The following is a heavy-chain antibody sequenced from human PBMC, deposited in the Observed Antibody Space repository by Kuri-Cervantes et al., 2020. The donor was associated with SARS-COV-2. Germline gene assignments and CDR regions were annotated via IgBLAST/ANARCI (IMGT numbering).Heavy chain of an antibody. D-gene: IGHD2-15*01. J-gene: IGHJ3*02. Sequence: ESLKISCTVSGGSISSSSYYWGWIRQPPGKGLEWIGSIYYSGSTYCNPSLKSRVTISVDTSKNQFSLKLSSVTAADTAVYYCARLLRQKYCSGGSCYGWIWGQGTMVTVSS. CDR2: IYYSGST. V-gene: IGHV4-39*01. CDR3: ARLLRQKYCSGGSCYGWI. CDR1: GGSISSSSYY.